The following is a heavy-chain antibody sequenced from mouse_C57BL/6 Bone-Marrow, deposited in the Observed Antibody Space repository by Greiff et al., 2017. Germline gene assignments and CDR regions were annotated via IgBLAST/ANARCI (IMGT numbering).Heavy chain of an antibody. CDR2: ISDGGSYT. CDR3: AREPFFYYYGSSYVENWYFDV. J-gene: IGHJ1*03. D-gene: IGHD1-1*01. V-gene: IGHV5-4*01. Sequence: EVQLVESGGGLVKPGGSLKLSCAASGFTFSSYAMSWVRQTPETRLAWVATISDGGSYTYYPDNVKGRFTISRENAKNNLYLQMSHLKSEDTAMYYCAREPFFYYYGSSYVENWYFDVWGTGTTVTVSS. CDR1: GFTFSSYA.